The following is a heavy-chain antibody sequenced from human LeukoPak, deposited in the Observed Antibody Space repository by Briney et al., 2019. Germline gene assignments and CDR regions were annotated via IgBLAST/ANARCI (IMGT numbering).Heavy chain of an antibody. Sequence: PSETLSLTCAVYGGSFSGYYRSWIRQPPGKGLEWIGEINHSGSTNYNPSLKSRVTISVDTSKNQFSLKLSSVTAADTAVYYCARRGYSYGLLRWGQGTLVTVSS. CDR3: ARRGYSYGLLR. J-gene: IGHJ4*02. CDR1: GGSFSGYY. V-gene: IGHV4-34*01. CDR2: INHSGST. D-gene: IGHD5-18*01.